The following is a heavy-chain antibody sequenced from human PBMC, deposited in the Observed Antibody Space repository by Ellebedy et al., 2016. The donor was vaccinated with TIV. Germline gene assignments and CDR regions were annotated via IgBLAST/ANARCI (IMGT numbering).Heavy chain of an antibody. Sequence: GESLKISXAASGFTFSGSAMHWVRQAPGKGLEWVAVISYDGSNKYYADSVKGRFTISRDNSKNTLYLQMNSLRAEDTAVYYCARDRRLTGDDGDGMDVWGQGTTVTVSS. CDR2: ISYDGSNK. J-gene: IGHJ6*02. CDR3: ARDRRLTGDDGDGMDV. CDR1: GFTFSGSA. V-gene: IGHV3-30*04. D-gene: IGHD7-27*01.